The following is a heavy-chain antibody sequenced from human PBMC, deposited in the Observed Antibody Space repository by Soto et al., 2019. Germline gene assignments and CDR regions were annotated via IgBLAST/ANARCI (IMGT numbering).Heavy chain of an antibody. Sequence: GGSLRLSCAASGFTVSDYYMSWIRQAPGKGLEWVSYISSSGSTIYYADSVKGRFTISRDNAKNSLYLQMNSLRAEDTAVYYWRIFRFLEWLLGYYYYYMDVWGKGTTVTVSS. CDR1: GFTVSDYY. D-gene: IGHD3-3*01. CDR3: RIFRFLEWLLGYYYYYMDV. J-gene: IGHJ6*03. CDR2: ISSSGSTI. V-gene: IGHV3-11*01.